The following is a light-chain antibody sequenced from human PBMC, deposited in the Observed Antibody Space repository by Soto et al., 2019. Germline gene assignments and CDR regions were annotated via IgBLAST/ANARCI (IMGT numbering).Light chain of an antibody. CDR3: QQRYDWPIT. CDR1: QSISSS. CDR2: DAS. V-gene: IGKV3-11*01. J-gene: IGKJ4*01. Sequence: EIVLTQSPATLSLSPGERATLSCRASQSISSSLVWYQQKPGQAPRLLIYDASNRATGTPARFSGSGSGTDFTLTISSLEPEDFAVYYCQQRYDWPITFGGGTKVEIK.